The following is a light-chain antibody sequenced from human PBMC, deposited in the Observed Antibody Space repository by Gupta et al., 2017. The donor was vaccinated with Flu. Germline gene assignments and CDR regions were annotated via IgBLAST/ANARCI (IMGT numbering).Light chain of an antibody. V-gene: IGLV1-44*01. CDR2: INY. CDR1: GSNIGSNT. CDR3: AAWDDNLNGWV. Sequence: QSVVTQPPSASGTPGQSVTISCSGSGSNIGSNTVNWYQQFPGTAPKPLIYINYERPSGVPDRFSGSKSGTSASLAIGGLQSEDEAADYCAAWDDNLNGWVFGGGTKLTVL. J-gene: IGLJ3*02.